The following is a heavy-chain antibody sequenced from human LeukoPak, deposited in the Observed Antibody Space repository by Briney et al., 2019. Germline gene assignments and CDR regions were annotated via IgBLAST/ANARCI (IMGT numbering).Heavy chain of an antibody. D-gene: IGHD5-24*01. CDR1: GGSISSYY. V-gene: IGHV4-4*07. J-gene: IGHJ5*02. CDR2: IYTSGST. Sequence: SQTLSLTCTVSGGSISSYYWSWIRQPAGKGLEWIGRIYTSGSTNYNPSLKSRVTISVDTSKNQFSLKLTSVTAADTAVYYCARHPSGRMWLQQGGWFDPWGQGTLVTVSS. CDR3: ARHPSGRMWLQQGGWFDP.